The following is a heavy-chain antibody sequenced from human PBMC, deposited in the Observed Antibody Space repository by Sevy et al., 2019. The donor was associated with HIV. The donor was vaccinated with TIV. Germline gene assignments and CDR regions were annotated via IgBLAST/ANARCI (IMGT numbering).Heavy chain of an antibody. V-gene: IGHV3-53*01. J-gene: IGHJ4*02. Sequence: GGSLRLFCAASGFTVSSNYMSWVRQAPGKGLEWVSVIYSDDSTYYADSVKGRFTISRDNSKNTLYLQMNSLRAEDTAVYYCATGIAAAGHSFDYWGQGTLVTVSS. CDR1: GFTVSSNY. D-gene: IGHD6-13*01. CDR3: ATGIAAAGHSFDY. CDR2: IYSDDST.